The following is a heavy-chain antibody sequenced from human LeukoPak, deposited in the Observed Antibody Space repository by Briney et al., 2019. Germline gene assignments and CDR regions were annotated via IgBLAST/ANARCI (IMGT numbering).Heavy chain of an antibody. J-gene: IGHJ4*02. Sequence: TGGSLRLSCAASGFTFSSYSMNWVRQAPGKGLEWVAVISYDGSNKYYADSVKGRFTISRDNSKNTLYLQMNSLRAEDTAVYYCARDPASGGFDSWGQGILVTVSS. CDR1: GFTFSSYS. CDR2: ISYDGSNK. CDR3: ARDPASGGFDS. V-gene: IGHV3-30*03. D-gene: IGHD2-15*01.